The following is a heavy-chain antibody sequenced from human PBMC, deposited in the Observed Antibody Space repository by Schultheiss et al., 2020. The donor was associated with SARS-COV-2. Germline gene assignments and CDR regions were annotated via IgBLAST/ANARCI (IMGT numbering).Heavy chain of an antibody. CDR3: TRSSSATADY. CDR1: GFTFSSYS. CDR2: IKPDGTEK. Sequence: GGSLRLSCAASGFTFSSYSMNWVRQAPGKGLEWVANIKPDGTEKWCVDSVKGRFTISRDNTKNSVYLQMTNLRPEDTAVYYCTRSSSATADYWGQGTLVTVSS. J-gene: IGHJ4*02. D-gene: IGHD6-19*01. V-gene: IGHV3-7*01.